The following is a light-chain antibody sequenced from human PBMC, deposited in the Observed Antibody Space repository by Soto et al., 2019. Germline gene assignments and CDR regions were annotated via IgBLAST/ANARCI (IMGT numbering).Light chain of an antibody. J-gene: IGKJ1*01. CDR3: QQYNDWPRT. CDR1: QSISRN. CDR2: VAS. Sequence: EIVMTQSPPTLSVTAGERATLSCRASQSISRNLAWYQQKPGQAPRLLIYVASTRATGVPARFSGSGSGTEFTLTISSLQSEHFAVYYCQQYNDWPRTFGQGTKVDI. V-gene: IGKV3D-15*01.